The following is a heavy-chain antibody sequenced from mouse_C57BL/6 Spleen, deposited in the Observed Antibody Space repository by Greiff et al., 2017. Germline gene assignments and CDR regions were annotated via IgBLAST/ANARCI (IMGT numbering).Heavy chain of an antibody. CDR2: IYPGDGDT. CDR1: GYAFSSSW. D-gene: IGHD1-1*01. V-gene: IGHV1-82*01. Sequence: VQLQQSGPELVKPGASVKISCKASGYAFSSSWMNWVKQRPGKGLEWIGRIYPGDGDTKYNGKFKGKATLTADKSSSTAYMQLSVLTSEDAAFYFCARDYGSFFDYWGQGTTLTVSS. J-gene: IGHJ2*01. CDR3: ARDYGSFFDY.